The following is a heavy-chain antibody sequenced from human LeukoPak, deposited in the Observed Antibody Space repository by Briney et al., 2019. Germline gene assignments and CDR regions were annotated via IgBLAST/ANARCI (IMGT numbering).Heavy chain of an antibody. D-gene: IGHD5-12*01. CDR3: ARGYSGYFYY. Sequence: GRSLRLSCAASGFTFSNYGMHWVRQAPGKGLEWVAVISYDGSNKYYTDSVKGRFTISRDNAKNTLYLQMNSLRAEDTAVYYCARGYSGYFYYWGQGTLVTVSS. J-gene: IGHJ4*02. CDR1: GFTFSNYG. CDR2: ISYDGSNK. V-gene: IGHV3-30*03.